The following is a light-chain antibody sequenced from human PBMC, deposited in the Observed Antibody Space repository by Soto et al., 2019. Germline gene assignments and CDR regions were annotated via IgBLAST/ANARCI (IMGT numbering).Light chain of an antibody. CDR1: QSISSH. CDR3: QQYNKWPQIT. Sequence: EIVMTQSPATLSVSPGERATLSCGASQSISSHLAWYQQKPGQAPRLFIFGASTRATGIPARFSGSGSGTEFTLTISSLQSEDFAVYYCQQYNKWPQITFGQGTRLEIK. V-gene: IGKV3-15*01. CDR2: GAS. J-gene: IGKJ5*01.